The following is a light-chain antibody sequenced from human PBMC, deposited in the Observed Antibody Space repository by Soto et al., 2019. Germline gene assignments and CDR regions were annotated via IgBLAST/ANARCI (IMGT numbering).Light chain of an antibody. CDR3: GTWDISLSAGGA. Sequence: QSVLTQPPSVSAAPGQKVTISCSGSGSNIGKNYVSWYQQLPGTAPKLLIYYNNKRPSGIPDRFSGSKSGTSATLGITGLQTGDEADYYCGTWDISLSAGGAFGGGTQLTVL. J-gene: IGLJ2*01. CDR1: GSNIGKNY. V-gene: IGLV1-51*01. CDR2: YNN.